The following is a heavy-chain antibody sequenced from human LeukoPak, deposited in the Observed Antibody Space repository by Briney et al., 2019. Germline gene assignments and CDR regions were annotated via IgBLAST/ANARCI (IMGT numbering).Heavy chain of an antibody. D-gene: IGHD2-21*02. CDR2: ISYDGSDK. CDR3: ARDVGGGDTFDY. V-gene: IGHV3-30*04. CDR1: GFTFSLYT. Sequence: GGSLRLSRAASGFTFSLYTMHWVRQAPGKGLEWVAVISYDGSDKYYADSVKGRFTISRDNSKNTLFLQMNSLRAEDTAVYFCARDVGGGDTFDYWGQGTLVTVSS. J-gene: IGHJ4*02.